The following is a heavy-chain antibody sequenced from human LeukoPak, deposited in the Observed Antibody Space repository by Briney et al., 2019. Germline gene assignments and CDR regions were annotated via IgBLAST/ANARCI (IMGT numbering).Heavy chain of an antibody. V-gene: IGHV1-46*01. CDR3: ARAFEDGDYYAGEDY. J-gene: IGHJ4*02. CDR1: GYSFIRYH. Sequence: ASVKVSCKASGYSFIRYHIHWVRQAPGQGLEWMGVLKLYDGSISHAQKFQGRVTMTSDTSTSTVYMELSSLRSEDTAVYFCARAFEDGDYYAGEDYWGQGTLVTVSS. D-gene: IGHD4-17*01. CDR2: LKLYDGSI.